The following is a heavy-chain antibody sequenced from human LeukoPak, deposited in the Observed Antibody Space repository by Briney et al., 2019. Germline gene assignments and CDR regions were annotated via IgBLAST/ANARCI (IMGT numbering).Heavy chain of an antibody. CDR1: GGSISSSSYY. V-gene: IGHV4-61*05. D-gene: IGHD6-6*01. Sequence: PSETLSLTCTVSGGSISSSSYYWGWIRQPPGKGLEWIGYIYYSGSTNYNPSLKSRVTISVDTSKNQFSLKLSSVTAADTAVYYCARAYSRSSSPFDYWGQGTLVTVSS. J-gene: IGHJ4*02. CDR2: IYYSGST. CDR3: ARAYSRSSSPFDY.